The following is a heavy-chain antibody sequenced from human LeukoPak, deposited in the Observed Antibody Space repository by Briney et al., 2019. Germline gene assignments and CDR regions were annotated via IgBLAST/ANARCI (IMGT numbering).Heavy chain of an antibody. CDR2: INSDGSST. CDR3: AREDIPASYDY. J-gene: IGHJ4*02. Sequence: GGSLRLSCAASGFTFSSYWMHWVRQAPGKGLVWVSRINSDGSSTSYADSVKGRLTISRDNAKNTLYLQMNSLRAEDTAVYYCAREDIPASYDYWGQGTLVTVSS. CDR1: GFTFSSYW. D-gene: IGHD2-15*01. V-gene: IGHV3-74*01.